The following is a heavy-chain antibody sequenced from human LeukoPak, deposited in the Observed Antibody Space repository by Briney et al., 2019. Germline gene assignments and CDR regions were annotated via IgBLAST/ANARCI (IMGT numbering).Heavy chain of an antibody. CDR3: ARGGRYAYYDFWSGYTNWFDP. CDR1: GGSISSGGYY. J-gene: IGHJ5*02. CDR2: MYYSGST. V-gene: IGHV4-31*03. D-gene: IGHD3-3*01. Sequence: SQTLSLNCTVSGGSISSGGYYWSWIRRHPGKGLEWIGYMYYSGSTYYNPSLKSRVTISVDTSKNQFSLKLSSVTAADTAVYYCARGGRYAYYDFWSGYTNWFDPWGQGTLVTVSS.